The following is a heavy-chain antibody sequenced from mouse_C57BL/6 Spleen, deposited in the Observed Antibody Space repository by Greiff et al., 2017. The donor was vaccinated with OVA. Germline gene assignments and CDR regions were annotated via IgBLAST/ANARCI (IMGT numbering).Heavy chain of an antibody. D-gene: IGHD1-1*01. CDR2: IDPSDSYT. CDR3: ARGYSVGYFDV. J-gene: IGHJ1*03. V-gene: IGHV1-69*01. Sequence: QVQLKQPGAELVMPGASVKLSCKASGYTFTSYWMHWVKQRPGQGLEWIGEIDPSDSYTNYNQKFKGKSTLTVDKSSSTAYMQLSSLTSEDSAVYYCARGYSVGYFDVWGTGTTVTVSS. CDR1: GYTFTSYW.